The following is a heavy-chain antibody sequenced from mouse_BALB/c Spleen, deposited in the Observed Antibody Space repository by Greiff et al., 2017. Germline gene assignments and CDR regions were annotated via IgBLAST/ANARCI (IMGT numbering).Heavy chain of an antibody. CDR3: ASSYGNDGDY. CDR2: IDPANGNT. CDR1: GFNITDSY. J-gene: IGHJ2*01. Sequence: EVHLVESGAELVKPGASVKLSCTASGFNITDSYMHWVKQRPEQGLEWIGRIDPANGNTKYDPKFQGKATITADTSSNTAYLQLSSLTSEDTAVYYCASSYGNDGDYWGQGTPLTVSA. V-gene: IGHV14-3*02. D-gene: IGHD2-2*01.